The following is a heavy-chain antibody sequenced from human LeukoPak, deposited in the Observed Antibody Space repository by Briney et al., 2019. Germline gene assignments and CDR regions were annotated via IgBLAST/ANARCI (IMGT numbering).Heavy chain of an antibody. V-gene: IGHV3-48*01. D-gene: IGHD1-26*01. CDR2: IGSSSGIT. CDR3: ARDSGEARFQH. J-gene: IGHJ1*01. Sequence: GGSLRLSCAASGFSFSSYSMSWVRQAPGRGLEWVSYIGSSSGITFYADSVKGRFTISRDNSKNTLYLQMNSLRAEDTAVYYCARDSGEARFQHWGQGTLVTVSS. CDR1: GFSFSSYS.